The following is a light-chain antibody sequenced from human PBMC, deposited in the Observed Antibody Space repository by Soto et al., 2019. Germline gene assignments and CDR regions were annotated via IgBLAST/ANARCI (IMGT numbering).Light chain of an antibody. J-gene: IGKJ5*01. V-gene: IGKV1-5*03. CDR3: QQYNSFL. CDR1: QSISSW. Sequence: DIQMTQSPSTLYASVGDRVTITCRASQSISSWLAWYQKKPGKAPKLLIYKASSLESGVPSRCSGSGSGTELTLTISSLQPDDFATYYCQQYNSFLFGQGTRLEIK. CDR2: KAS.